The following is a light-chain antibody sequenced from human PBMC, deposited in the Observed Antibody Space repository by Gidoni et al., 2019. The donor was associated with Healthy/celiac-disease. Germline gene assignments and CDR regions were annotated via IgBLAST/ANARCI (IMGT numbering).Light chain of an antibody. CDR1: QSVSSS. CDR2: DAS. J-gene: IGKJ4*01. Sequence: IVFTPSPATLSLSPGERATLSCRASQSVSSSLAWYQQKHGQAPRLLIYDASNRATGTPARCSGSGSGTDFTLTISSLEPEDFAVYYCQQRSNWPPAFGGXTKVEIK. V-gene: IGKV3-11*01. CDR3: QQRSNWPPA.